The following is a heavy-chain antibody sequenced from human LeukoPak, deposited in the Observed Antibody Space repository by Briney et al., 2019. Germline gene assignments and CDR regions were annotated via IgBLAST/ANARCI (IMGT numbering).Heavy chain of an antibody. CDR2: TNSDVSST. V-gene: IGHV3-74*01. J-gene: IGHJ4*02. D-gene: IGHD3-3*01. CDR1: GFTFSSYW. CDR3: ARGNYDFWSGPQDY. Sequence: GGSLRLSCAASGFTFSSYWMHWVRQAPGKGLVWVSRTNSDVSSTSYADSVKGRLTISRDNAKNTLYLQMTSLRPEDTAVYYCARGNYDFWSGPQDYWGQGTLVTLSS.